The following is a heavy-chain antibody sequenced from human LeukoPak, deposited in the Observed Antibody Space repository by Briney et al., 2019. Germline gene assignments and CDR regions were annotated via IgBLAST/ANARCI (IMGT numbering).Heavy chain of an antibody. V-gene: IGHV1-69*13. Sequence: ASVKVSCKASGYTFTSYYMHWVRQAPGQGLEWMGGIIPIFGTANYAQKFQGRVTITADESTSTAYMELSSLRSEDTAVYYCARNWDYYYYGMDVWGQGTTVTVSS. CDR3: ARNWDYYYYGMDV. CDR1: GYTFTSYY. D-gene: IGHD3-16*01. J-gene: IGHJ6*02. CDR2: IIPIFGTA.